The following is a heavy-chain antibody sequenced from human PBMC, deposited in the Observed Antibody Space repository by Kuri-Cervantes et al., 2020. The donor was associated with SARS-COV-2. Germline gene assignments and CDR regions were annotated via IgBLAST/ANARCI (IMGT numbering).Heavy chain of an antibody. Sequence: SETLSLTCTVSGGSISSYYWSWIRQPPGKGLEWIGYIYYSGGTNYNPSLRSRVTMSADTSRNQLSLKLSSVTAADTAVYYCAREDLSVVVPAAFFDYWGQGTLVTVSS. CDR2: IYYSGGT. D-gene: IGHD2-2*01. CDR1: GGSISSYY. CDR3: AREDLSVVVPAAFFDY. V-gene: IGHV4-59*12. J-gene: IGHJ4*02.